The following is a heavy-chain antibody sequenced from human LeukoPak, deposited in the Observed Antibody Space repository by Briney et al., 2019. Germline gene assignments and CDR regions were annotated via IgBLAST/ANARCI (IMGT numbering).Heavy chain of an antibody. CDR2: IWYDGSNK. CDR3: ASAVSSGWSYFDY. J-gene: IGHJ4*02. CDR1: GFTFSSYG. V-gene: IGHV3-33*01. Sequence: PGGSLRLSCAASGFTFSSYGMHWVRQAPGKGLEWVAVIWYDGSNKYYADSVKGRFTISRDNSKNTLYLQMNSLRAEDTAVYYCASAVSSGWSYFDYWGQGTLVTVSS. D-gene: IGHD6-19*01.